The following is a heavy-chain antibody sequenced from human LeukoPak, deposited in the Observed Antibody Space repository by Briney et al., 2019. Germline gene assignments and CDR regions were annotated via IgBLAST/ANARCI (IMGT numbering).Heavy chain of an antibody. J-gene: IGHJ3*02. CDR2: IYHSGST. CDR1: GGSISSGGYY. CDR3: ARERRYYDSSGYYYEAFDI. D-gene: IGHD3-22*01. Sequence: SQTLSLTCTVSGGSISSGGYYWSWIRQHPGKGLEWIGYIYHSGSTYYNPSLKSRVTISVDRSKNQFSLKLSSVTAADTAVYYCARERRYYDSSGYYYEAFDIWGQGTMVTVSS. V-gene: IGHV4-30-2*01.